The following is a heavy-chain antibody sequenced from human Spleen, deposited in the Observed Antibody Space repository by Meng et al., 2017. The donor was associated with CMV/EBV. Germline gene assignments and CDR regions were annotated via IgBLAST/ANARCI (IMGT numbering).Heavy chain of an antibody. D-gene: IGHD2/OR15-2a*01. Sequence: ASVKVSCKASGYTFTSYGISWVRQAPGQGLEWMGWISAYNGNTHYAQKLQGRVTMTTDTSTTTAYMDLRSLRSDDTAVYYCARDRRRVIADAFDIWGQGTMVTVSS. V-gene: IGHV1-18*01. CDR3: ARDRRRVIADAFDI. J-gene: IGHJ3*02. CDR1: GYTFTSYG. CDR2: ISAYNGNT.